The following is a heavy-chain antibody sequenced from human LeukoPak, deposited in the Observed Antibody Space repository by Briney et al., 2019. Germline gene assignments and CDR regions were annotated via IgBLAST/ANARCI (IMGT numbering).Heavy chain of an antibody. J-gene: IGHJ4*02. Sequence: GGSLRLSCAASGFTFINYAMAWVRQAPGKGLECVPAISGSGGSTYNADSVKGRFTISRDNSQNTLYLQMNSLRAEDTAVYYCAKALYGSGSYPFDYWGQGTLVTVSS. V-gene: IGHV3-23*01. CDR3: AKALYGSGSYPFDY. CDR2: ISGSGGST. CDR1: GFTFINYA. D-gene: IGHD3-10*01.